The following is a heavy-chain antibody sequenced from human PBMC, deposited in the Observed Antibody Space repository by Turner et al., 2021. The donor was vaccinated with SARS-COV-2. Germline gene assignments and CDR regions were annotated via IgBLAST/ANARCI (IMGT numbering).Heavy chain of an antibody. CDR3: AKGYDSSGYYSARGGLFCDY. J-gene: IGHJ4*02. CDR2: ISGSGGRT. Sequence: EVQLLESGGGLVQPGGSLRLPCAASGVTISSYAMSWVRPAPGKGLEWVSAISGSGGRTYYADSVKGRFTISRDNSKNTLYLQMNSLRAEDTAVYYCAKGYDSSGYYSARGGLFCDYWGQGTLVTVSS. CDR1: GVTISSYA. V-gene: IGHV3-23*01. D-gene: IGHD3-22*01.